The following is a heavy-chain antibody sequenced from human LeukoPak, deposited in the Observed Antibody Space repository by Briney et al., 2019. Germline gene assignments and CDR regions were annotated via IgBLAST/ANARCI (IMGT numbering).Heavy chain of an antibody. CDR2: ISAYNGNT. CDR1: GYTFTSSG. D-gene: IGHD4-23*01. V-gene: IGHV1-18*01. CDR3: ARDLTTVVTPDYFDY. J-gene: IGHJ4*02. Sequence: ASVKVSCKASGYTFTSSGISWVRQAPGQGLEWMGWISAYNGNTNYAQKLQGRVTMTTDTSTSTAYMELRSLRSDDTAVYYCARDLTTVVTPDYFDYWGQGTLVTVSS.